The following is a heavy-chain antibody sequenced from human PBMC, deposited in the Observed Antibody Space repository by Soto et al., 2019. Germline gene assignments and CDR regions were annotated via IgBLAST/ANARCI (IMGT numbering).Heavy chain of an antibody. D-gene: IGHD2-2*01. CDR2: ISGSGGST. Sequence: GGSLRLSCAAYGFTFSSYAMSWVRQAPGKGLEWVSAISGSGGSTYYADSVKGRFTISRDNSKNTLYLQMNSLRAEDTAVYYCAKDAASLGYWSSTSGYELDPWGQGTLVTVSS. J-gene: IGHJ5*02. V-gene: IGHV3-23*01. CDR1: GFTFSSYA. CDR3: AKDAASLGYWSSTSGYELDP.